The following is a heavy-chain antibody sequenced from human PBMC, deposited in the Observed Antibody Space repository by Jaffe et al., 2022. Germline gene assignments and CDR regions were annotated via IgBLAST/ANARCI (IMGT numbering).Heavy chain of an antibody. CDR1: GGSISSSSYY. J-gene: IGHJ4*02. Sequence: QLQLQESGPGLVKPSETLSLTCTVSGGSISSSSYYWGWIRQPPGKGLEWIGSIYYSGSTYYNPSLKSRVTISVDTSKNQFSLKLSSVTAADTAVYYCARGWKSSGYEGNFDYWGQGTLVTVSS. D-gene: IGHD5-12*01. CDR2: IYYSGST. CDR3: ARGWKSSGYEGNFDY. V-gene: IGHV4-39*01.